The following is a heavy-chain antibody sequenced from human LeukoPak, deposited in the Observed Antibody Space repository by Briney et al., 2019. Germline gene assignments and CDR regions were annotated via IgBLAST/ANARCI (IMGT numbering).Heavy chain of an antibody. CDR3: AKGSGGSFYYYYYMDV. CDR1: GFTFSSYN. Sequence: GGSLRLSCAASGFTFSSYNMNWVRQAPGKGLEWVSAISGSGGSTYYADSVKGRFTISRDNSKNTLYLQMNSLRAEDTAVYYCAKGSGGSFYYYYYMDVWGKGTTVTVSS. V-gene: IGHV3-23*01. J-gene: IGHJ6*03. D-gene: IGHD2-15*01. CDR2: ISGSGGST.